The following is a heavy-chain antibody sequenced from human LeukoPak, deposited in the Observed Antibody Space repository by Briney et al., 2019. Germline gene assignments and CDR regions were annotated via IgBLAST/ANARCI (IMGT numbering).Heavy chain of an antibody. D-gene: IGHD3-10*01. CDR1: GFTFSNYW. CDR2: IKQDGSER. J-gene: IGHJ5*02. Sequence: GGSLRLSCVASGFTFSNYWMTWVRQAPGKGLEWVANIKQDGSERYYVGSVKGRFTISRDIANNSLYLQMNSLRAEDTAVYYCARGYFYGSGSNWFDPWGQGTLVTVSS. V-gene: IGHV3-7*01. CDR3: ARGYFYGSGSNWFDP.